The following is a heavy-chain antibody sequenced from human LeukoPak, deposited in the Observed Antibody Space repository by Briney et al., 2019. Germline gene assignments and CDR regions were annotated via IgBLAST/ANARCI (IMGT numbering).Heavy chain of an antibody. CDR1: GYTFTSYW. CDR3: ARGVSDTSSWYGWFDF. J-gene: IGHJ4*02. V-gene: IGHV5-51*01. D-gene: IGHD6-13*01. CDR2: FNPSDSDT. Sequence: GESLKTSCKGSGYTFTSYWIAWVRQMPGKGLELMRLFNPSDSDTRYSPSFQGQVTISADRSISTAYLQWTSLKASDTAMYYCARGVSDTSSWYGWFDFWGQGTLVTVSS.